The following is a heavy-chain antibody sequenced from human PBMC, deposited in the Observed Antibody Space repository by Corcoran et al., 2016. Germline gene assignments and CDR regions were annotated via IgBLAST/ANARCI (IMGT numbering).Heavy chain of an antibody. Sequence: QVQLVESGGGVVQPGRSPRLSCAASGFTFSSYGMHWVRQAPGKGLEWVAVIWYDGSNKYYADSVKGRFTISRDNSKNTLYLQMNSLRAEDTAVYYCARTNIVVGNQTGAEYFQHWGQGTLVTVSS. V-gene: IGHV3-33*01. D-gene: IGHD2-2*01. CDR1: GFTFSSYG. CDR2: IWYDGSNK. CDR3: ARTNIVVGNQTGAEYFQH. J-gene: IGHJ1*01.